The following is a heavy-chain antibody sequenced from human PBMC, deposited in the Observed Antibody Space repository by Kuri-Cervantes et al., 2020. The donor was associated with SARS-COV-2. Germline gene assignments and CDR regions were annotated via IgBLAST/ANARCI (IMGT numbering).Heavy chain of an antibody. Sequence: ASVKVSCKASGYTFTGYCMHWVRQAPGQGLEWMGWINPNSGGTNYAQKFQGRVTMTRDTSISTAYMELSRLRSDDTAVYYCAITSIAYDFWSGYSHAEYFQHWGQGTLVTVSS. CDR1: GYTFTGYC. J-gene: IGHJ1*01. V-gene: IGHV1-2*02. CDR3: AITSIAYDFWSGYSHAEYFQH. CDR2: INPNSGGT. D-gene: IGHD3-3*01.